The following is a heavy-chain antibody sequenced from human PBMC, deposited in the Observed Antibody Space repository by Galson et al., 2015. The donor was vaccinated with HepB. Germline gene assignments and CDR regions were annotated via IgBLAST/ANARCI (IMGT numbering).Heavy chain of an antibody. J-gene: IGHJ3*02. CDR2: INPSGGST. CDR3: ATHSGSYPDAFDI. CDR1: GYTFTSYY. V-gene: IGHV1-46*01. D-gene: IGHD1-26*01. Sequence: SVKVSCKASGYTFTSYYMHWVRQAPGQGLEWMGIINPSGGSTSYAQKFQGRVTMTRDTSTSTVYMELSSLRSEDTAVYYCATHSGSYPDAFDIWGQGTMVTVSS.